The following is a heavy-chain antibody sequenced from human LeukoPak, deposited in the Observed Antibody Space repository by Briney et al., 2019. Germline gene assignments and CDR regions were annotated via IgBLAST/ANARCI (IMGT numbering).Heavy chain of an antibody. CDR2: IHTSGST. V-gene: IGHV4-4*07. J-gene: IGHJ4*02. CDR1: GGSISSYY. CDR3: ARAAHYYDSSGYWSIFDY. Sequence: SETLSLTCTVSGGSISSYYWSWIRQPAGKGLEWIGRIHTSGSTYYNPSLKSRVTISVDTSKNQFSLKLSSVTAADTAVYYCARAAHYYDSSGYWSIFDYWGQGTLVTVSS. D-gene: IGHD3-22*01.